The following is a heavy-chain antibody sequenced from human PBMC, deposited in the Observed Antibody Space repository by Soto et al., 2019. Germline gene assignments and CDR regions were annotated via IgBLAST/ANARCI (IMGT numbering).Heavy chain of an antibody. Sequence: GGSLRLSCAASGFTFSSYGMHWVRQAPGKGLEWVAVIWYDGSNKYYADSVKGRFTISRDNSKNTLYLQMNSLRAEDTAVYYCARDRGEYSVFWSGYYTYFDYWGQGTLVTVSS. V-gene: IGHV3-33*01. CDR2: IWYDGSNK. D-gene: IGHD3-3*01. CDR3: ARDRGEYSVFWSGYYTYFDY. CDR1: GFTFSSYG. J-gene: IGHJ4*02.